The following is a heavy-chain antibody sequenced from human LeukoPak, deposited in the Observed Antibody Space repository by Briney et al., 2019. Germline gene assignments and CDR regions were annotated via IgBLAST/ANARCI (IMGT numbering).Heavy chain of an antibody. CDR2: FDPEDGET. J-gene: IGHJ4*02. Sequence: ASVKVSCKVSGYTLTELSMHWVRQAPGKGLEWMGGFDPEDGETIYAQKFQGRVTMTEDTSTDTAYMDLSSLGSEDTAVYYCATAPPNENSASYDYWGQGTLVIVSS. D-gene: IGHD3-22*01. CDR3: ATAPPNENSASYDY. CDR1: GYTLTELS. V-gene: IGHV1-24*01.